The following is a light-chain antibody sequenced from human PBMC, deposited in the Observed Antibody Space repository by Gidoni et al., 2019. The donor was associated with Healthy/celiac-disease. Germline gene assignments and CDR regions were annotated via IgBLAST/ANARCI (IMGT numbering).Light chain of an antibody. CDR3: QSWDSSTVV. CDR2: QDR. J-gene: IGLJ2*01. V-gene: IGLV3-1*01. CDR1: KLGDKY. Sequence: SYELTQPPSVSVSPGKTASITCSGDKLGDKYACWYQQKPGQSPVLVIYQDRKRPSGIPERFSGSNSGNTATLTISGTQAMDEADYYCQSWDSSTVVFGGGTKLPVL.